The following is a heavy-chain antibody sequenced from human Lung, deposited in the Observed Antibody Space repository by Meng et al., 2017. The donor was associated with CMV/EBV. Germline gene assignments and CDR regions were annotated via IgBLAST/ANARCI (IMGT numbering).Heavy chain of an antibody. CDR1: GVSVTYNSYY. D-gene: IGHD3-9*01. J-gene: IGHJ3*01. V-gene: IGHV4-61*01. CDR2: IYVSKNT. CDR3: ARDRAWLGRGSFDF. Sequence: LXCTVSGVSVTYNSYYWSWIRQSPGKGLEWIGYIYVSKNTKYNPSLQSRVTMSVDTTKNQVFLKLSSVTAADTAVYYCARDRAWLGRGSFDFWGKGTVVTVSS.